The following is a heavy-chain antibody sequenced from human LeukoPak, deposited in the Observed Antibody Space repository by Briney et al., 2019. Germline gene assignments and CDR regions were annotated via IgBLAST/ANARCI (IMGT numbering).Heavy chain of an antibody. CDR2: IYPGDSDP. D-gene: IGHD3-10*01. Sequence: GESLKISCQGSGYNFISNWIGWVRQMPGKGPEWMGIIYPGDSDPRYSPSFQGQVTISAVTSISTAYLQWSSLKASDTAMYYCARRWQGSHAFDIWGQGTMVTVSS. CDR3: ARRWQGSHAFDI. J-gene: IGHJ3*02. V-gene: IGHV5-51*01. CDR1: GYNFISNW.